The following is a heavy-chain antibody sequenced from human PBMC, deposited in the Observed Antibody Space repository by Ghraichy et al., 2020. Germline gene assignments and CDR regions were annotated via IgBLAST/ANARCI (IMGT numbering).Heavy chain of an antibody. Sequence: SETLSLTCTVSGGSISSSSYYWGWIRQPPGKGLEWIGSIYYSGSTYYNPSLKSRVTISVDTSKNQFSLKLSSVTAADTAVYYCARRPPSLLWFGELSGGMDVWGQGTTVTVSS. CDR3: ARRPPSLLWFGELSGGMDV. D-gene: IGHD3-10*01. V-gene: IGHV4-39*01. CDR1: GGSISSSSYY. CDR2: IYYSGST. J-gene: IGHJ6*02.